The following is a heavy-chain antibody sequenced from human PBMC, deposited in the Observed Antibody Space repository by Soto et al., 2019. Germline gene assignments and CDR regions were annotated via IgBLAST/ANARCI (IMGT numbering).Heavy chain of an antibody. J-gene: IGHJ5*02. CDR2: MNTNLNAT. CDR3: AREVVEGRSVWLDP. Sequence: QVLLVQSGTEVKKPGASVTVSCKASGFSFTRNDIHWVRQAPGHGLQWLGWMNTNLNATDSPNAFSGRVFMTWNTYISTAYLEVRELKYDDTAIYYCAREVVEGRSVWLDPWGQGTLVSVSS. D-gene: IGHD2-15*01. V-gene: IGHV1-8*01. CDR1: GFSFTRND.